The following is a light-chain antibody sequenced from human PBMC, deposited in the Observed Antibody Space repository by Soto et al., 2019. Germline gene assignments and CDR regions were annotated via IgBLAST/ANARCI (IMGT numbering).Light chain of an antibody. J-gene: IGKJ1*01. Sequence: EIVMTQSPATLSVSPGERATLSCRASQSVSGNLAWYQQKPGQAPRLLIYGASTRATGIPARFSGSGSGTEFTITISSLPSEDFAVYYCQQYNNWPPTFGQGTKVEIK. CDR3: QQYNNWPPT. CDR2: GAS. CDR1: QSVSGN. V-gene: IGKV3D-15*01.